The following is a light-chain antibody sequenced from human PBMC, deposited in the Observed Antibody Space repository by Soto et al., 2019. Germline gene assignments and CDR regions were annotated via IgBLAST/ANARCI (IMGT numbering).Light chain of an antibody. J-gene: IGLJ1*01. V-gene: IGLV2-8*01. CDR1: KNDIGVYDF. Sequence: QAVLTQPPSASGAPGQSVTISCTGTKNDIGVYDFVSWYQHHPGKAPRLIIYEVVQRPSGVPDRFSGSKSGNTASLTVSGLQAADEADYFCMSYAGSNTYVFGSGTRSPS. CDR2: EVV. CDR3: MSYAGSNTYV.